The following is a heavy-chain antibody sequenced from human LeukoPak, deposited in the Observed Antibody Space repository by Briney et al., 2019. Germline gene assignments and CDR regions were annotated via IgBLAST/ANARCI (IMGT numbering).Heavy chain of an antibody. CDR2: IWYDGSNK. J-gene: IGHJ4*02. D-gene: IGHD2-8*01. CDR1: GFTFSSYG. V-gene: IGHV3-33*03. Sequence: PGGSLRLSCAASGFTFSSYGMHWVRQAPGKGLEWVAVIWYDGSNKYYVDSVKGRSTISRDNAKNSLYLQMNSLRAEDTAVYYCASQLMVADYRGQGTLVTVSS. CDR3: ASQLMVADY.